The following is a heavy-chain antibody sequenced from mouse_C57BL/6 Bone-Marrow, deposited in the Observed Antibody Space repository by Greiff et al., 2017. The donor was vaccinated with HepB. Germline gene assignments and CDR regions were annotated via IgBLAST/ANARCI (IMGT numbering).Heavy chain of an antibody. Sequence: EVHLVESGGGLVKPGGSLKLSCAASGFTFSDYGMHWVRQALEKGLEWVAYISSGSSTIYYADTVKGRFTISRDNAKNTLFLQMTSLRSEDTAMYYCARGSTVVGVGYWGQGTTLTVSS. CDR2: ISSGSSTI. J-gene: IGHJ2*01. CDR3: ARGSTVVGVGY. CDR1: GFTFSDYG. V-gene: IGHV5-17*01. D-gene: IGHD1-1*01.